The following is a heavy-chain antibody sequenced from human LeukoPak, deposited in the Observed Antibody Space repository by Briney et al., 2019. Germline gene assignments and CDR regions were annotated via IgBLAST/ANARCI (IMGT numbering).Heavy chain of an antibody. CDR1: GFTFSTFA. CDR3: ARVGGIKLTDYFFDS. CDR2: ISSNGGST. J-gene: IGHJ4*02. D-gene: IGHD3-16*01. Sequence: GGSLILSCAASGFTFSTFAMYWVRQAPGKGLEYVSSISSNGGSTYYANSVKGRFTISRDNSKNTLYLQMGSLRAEDMAVYYCARVGGIKLTDYFFDSWGQGTLVIVSS. V-gene: IGHV3-64*01.